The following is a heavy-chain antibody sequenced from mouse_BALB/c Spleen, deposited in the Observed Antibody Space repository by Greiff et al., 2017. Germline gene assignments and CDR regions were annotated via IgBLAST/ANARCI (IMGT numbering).Heavy chain of an antibody. CDR1: GYTFTSYW. CDR3: AAYDYDEGFAY. D-gene: IGHD2-4*01. J-gene: IGHJ3*01. Sequence: QVQLQQSGAELAKPGASVKMSCKASGYTFTSYWMHWVKRRPGQGLEWIGYINPSTGYTEYNQKFKDKATLTADKSSSTAYMQLSSLTSEDSAVYYCAAYDYDEGFAYWGQGTLVTVSA. CDR2: INPSTGYT. V-gene: IGHV1-7*01.